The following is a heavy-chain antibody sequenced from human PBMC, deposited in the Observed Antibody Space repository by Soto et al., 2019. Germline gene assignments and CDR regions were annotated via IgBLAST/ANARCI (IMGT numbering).Heavy chain of an antibody. CDR2: IYIGGGT. D-gene: IGHD2-2*01. CDR3: TRGFCNSSSCYANWFDP. Sequence: EVQLVESGGGLVRPGGSVRLSCAASGFAVGSNYMSWVRQAPGKGLEWVSLIYIGGGTHYADSVKGRFTISRDNSKNTLYLQMNSLRAEDTAVYHWTRGFCNSSSCYANWFDPWGQGTLVTVSS. V-gene: IGHV3-66*01. J-gene: IGHJ5*02. CDR1: GFAVGSNY.